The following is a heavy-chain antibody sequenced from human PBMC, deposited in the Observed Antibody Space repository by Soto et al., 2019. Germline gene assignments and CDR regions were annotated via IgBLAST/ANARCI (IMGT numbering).Heavy chain of an antibody. J-gene: IGHJ6*01. CDR2: IDHSGNT. CDR3: ARDNIPNRNVRKIIDHKYGMDI. Sequence: PSETLSLTCAVSVFSISSGYYWGWIRQPPGRGLEWIGSIDHSGNTVYNPSLESRITISVDSSKNQISLKVTSGTAADTAVYYCARDNIPNRNVRKIIDHKYGMDIWGEGTAVTVS. V-gene: IGHV4-38-2*02. D-gene: IGHD2-21*01. CDR1: VFSISSGYY.